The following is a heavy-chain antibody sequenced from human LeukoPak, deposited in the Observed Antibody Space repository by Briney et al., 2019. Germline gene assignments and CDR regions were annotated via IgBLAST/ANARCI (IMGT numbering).Heavy chain of an antibody. CDR1: GFTFDNYA. V-gene: IGHV3-43*02. CDR3: AKIYSSSWYNAFDI. CDR2: ISGDGGST. D-gene: IGHD6-13*01. Sequence: GRSLTLSCAPSGFTFDNYATHWVRPAPGNGLEWVSLISGDGGSTYYADSVKGRFTISRDNSKNSLYLQMNSLRTEDTALYYCAKIYSSSWYNAFDIWGQGTMVTVSS. J-gene: IGHJ3*02.